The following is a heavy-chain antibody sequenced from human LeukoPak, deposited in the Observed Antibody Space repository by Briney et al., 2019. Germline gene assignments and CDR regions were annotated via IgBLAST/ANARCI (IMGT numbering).Heavy chain of an antibody. V-gene: IGHV1-2*06. D-gene: IGHD4-17*01. CDR2: INPNSGGT. Sequence: GASVKVSCKASGYTFTGYYMHWVRQAPGQGLEWMGRINPNSGGTNYAQKFQGRVTMTRDTSISTAYMELSRLRSDDTAVYYCAAFYYGDYATDAFDIWGQGTMVTVSS. J-gene: IGHJ3*02. CDR1: GYTFTGYY. CDR3: AAFYYGDYATDAFDI.